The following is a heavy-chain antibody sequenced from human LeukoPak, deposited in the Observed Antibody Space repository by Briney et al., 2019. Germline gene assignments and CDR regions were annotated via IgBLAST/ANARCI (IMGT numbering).Heavy chain of an antibody. CDR2: ISGSGGGT. CDR3: AKVSEVGATYNWFDP. CDR1: GFTFSSYA. D-gene: IGHD1-26*01. Sequence: GGSLRLSCAASGFTFSSYAMSWVRQAPGKGLEWVAAISGSGGGTYYADSVKGRFTISRDNSKNTLYLQMNSLRAEDTAVYYCAKVSEVGATYNWFDPWGQGTLVTVSS. J-gene: IGHJ5*02. V-gene: IGHV3-23*01.